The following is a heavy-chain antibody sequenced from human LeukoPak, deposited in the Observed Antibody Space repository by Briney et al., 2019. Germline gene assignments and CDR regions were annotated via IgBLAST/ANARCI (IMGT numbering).Heavy chain of an antibody. CDR3: ARNDYGDYSPRGYYYYGMDV. J-gene: IGHJ6*02. CDR1: GGSISSSSYY. V-gene: IGHV4-39*07. D-gene: IGHD4-17*01. Sequence: PSETLSLTCTVSGGSISSSSYYWGWIRQPPGKGLEWIGSIYYSGSTYYNPSLKSRVTISVDTSKNQFSLKLSSVTAADTAVYYCARNDYGDYSPRGYYYYGMDVWGQGTTVTVSS. CDR2: IYYSGST.